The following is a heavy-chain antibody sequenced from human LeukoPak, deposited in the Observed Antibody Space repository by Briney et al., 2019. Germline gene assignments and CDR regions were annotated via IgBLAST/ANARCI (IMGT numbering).Heavy chain of an antibody. V-gene: IGHV4-34*01. D-gene: IGHD3-22*01. CDR3: ARGRNDRKAYPHYYDSSGYYYDDY. Sequence: SETLSLTCTVSGGSISSYYWSWIRQPPGKGLEWIGEINHSGSTNYNPSLKSRVTISVDTSKNQFSLKLSSVTAADTAVYYCARGRNDRKAYPHYYDSSGYYYDDYWGQGTLVIVSS. J-gene: IGHJ4*02. CDR1: GGSISSYY. CDR2: INHSGST.